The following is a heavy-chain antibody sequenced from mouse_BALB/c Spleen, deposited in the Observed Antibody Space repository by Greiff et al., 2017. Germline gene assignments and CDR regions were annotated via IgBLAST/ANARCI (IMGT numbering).Heavy chain of an antibody. J-gene: IGHJ3*01. CDR3: ASYYGYLWFAY. CDR2: IYPYNGGT. D-gene: IGHD2-2*01. Sequence: VQLKQSGPELVKPGASVKISCKASGYTFTDYNMHWVKQSHGKSLEWIGYIYPYNGGTGYNQKFKSKATLTVDNSSSTAYMELRSLTSEDSAVYYCASYYGYLWFAYWGQGTLVTVSA. CDR1: GYTFTDYN. V-gene: IGHV1S29*02.